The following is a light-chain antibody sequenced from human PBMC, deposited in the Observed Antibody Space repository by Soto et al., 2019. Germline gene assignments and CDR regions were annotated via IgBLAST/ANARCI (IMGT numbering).Light chain of an antibody. V-gene: IGKV3-11*01. CDR3: QQRSNWPSGYT. CDR2: DAS. J-gene: IGKJ5*01. Sequence: IVLTQSPATLSLSPEEKATLTSRASQSVSSYLAWYQQRPGQAPRLLIYDASNRATGIPARFSGSGSGTDFTLTISSLEPEDFAVYYCQQRSNWPSGYTFGQGTRLEIK. CDR1: QSVSSY.